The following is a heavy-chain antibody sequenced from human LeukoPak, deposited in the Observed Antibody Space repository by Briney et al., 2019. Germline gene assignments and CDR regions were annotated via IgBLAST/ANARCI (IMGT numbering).Heavy chain of an antibody. CDR1: GYTFTTLG. CDR3: ARTSQATSFDY. V-gene: IGHV1-18*01. J-gene: IGHJ4*02. CDR2: INTYNDNT. D-gene: IGHD1-26*01. Sequence: ASVKVSCKASGYTFTTLGISWVRQAPGQGLEWMGWINTYNDNTKYAQKFQDRITVTADTSTSTVYMDLSSLRSDDTAVYYCARTSQATSFDYWGREPWSPSPQ.